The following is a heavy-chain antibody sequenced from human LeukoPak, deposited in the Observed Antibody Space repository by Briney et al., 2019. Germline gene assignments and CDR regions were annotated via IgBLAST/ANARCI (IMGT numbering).Heavy chain of an antibody. V-gene: IGHV3-23*01. CDR3: AKDLLALLYYYDSTPIDY. D-gene: IGHD3-22*01. CDR1: GFIFSSYV. Sequence: PGGSLRLSCAASGFIFSSYVLSWVRQAPGKGLEWVSAISGSGDNTYYADSVKGRFTISRDKSMNTLYLQMNSLRAEDTAVYYCAKDLLALLYYYDSTPIDYWGQGTLVTVSS. J-gene: IGHJ4*02. CDR2: ISGSGDNT.